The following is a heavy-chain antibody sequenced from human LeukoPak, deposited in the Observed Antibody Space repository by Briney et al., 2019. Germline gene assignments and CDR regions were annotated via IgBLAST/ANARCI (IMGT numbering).Heavy chain of an antibody. CDR2: ISFDGSDK. CDR3: ARQAAAGTFDP. J-gene: IGHJ5*02. CDR1: GFTFSSYA. D-gene: IGHD6-13*01. Sequence: PGGSLGLSCAASGFTFSSYAMHWVRQAPVKGLEWVAVISFDGSDKYYADSVKGRFTISRDNSKNTLFLQMNSLRAEDTAMYYCARQAAAGTFDPWGQGTLVTVSS. V-gene: IGHV3-30-3*01.